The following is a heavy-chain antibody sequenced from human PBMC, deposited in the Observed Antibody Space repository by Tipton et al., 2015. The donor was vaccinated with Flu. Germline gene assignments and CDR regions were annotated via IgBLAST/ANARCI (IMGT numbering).Heavy chain of an antibody. CDR3: AGTLGRAYHFYGMVV. J-gene: IGHJ6*02. Sequence: QSGAEVKKPGASVKVSCKASGYTFTSYGISWVRQAPGQGLEWMGWISAYNGNTNYAQKLQGRVTMTTYTSTSTAYMELRSLRSDYTGVFSRAGTLGRAYHFYGMVVWGQGTTVPVSS. CDR2: ISAYNGNT. CDR1: GYTFTSYG. V-gene: IGHV1-18*01.